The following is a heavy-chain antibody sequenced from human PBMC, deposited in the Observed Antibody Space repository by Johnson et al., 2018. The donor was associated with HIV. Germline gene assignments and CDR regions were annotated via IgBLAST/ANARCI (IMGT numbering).Heavy chain of an antibody. CDR1: GFSISSNY. D-gene: IGHD1-7*01. V-gene: IGHV3-53*01. CDR2: IYSGGST. Sequence: EQLVESGGGLIQPGGSLRLSCKASGFSISSNYMSWVRQAPGKGLEWVSVIYSGGSTYYADSVKGRFTISRDNSKNTLYLQMNSLRAEDTSVYYCARDRAWNYEGAFDIWGQGTMVTVSS. CDR3: ARDRAWNYEGAFDI. J-gene: IGHJ3*02.